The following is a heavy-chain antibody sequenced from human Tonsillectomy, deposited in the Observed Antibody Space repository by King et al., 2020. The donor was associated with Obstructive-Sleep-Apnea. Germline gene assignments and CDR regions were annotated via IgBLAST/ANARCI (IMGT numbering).Heavy chain of an antibody. J-gene: IGHJ4*02. CDR1: GYTFTGYY. Sequence: QLVQSGAEVKKPGASVNVSCKASGYTFTGYYMHWVRQAPGQGLEWMGWINPDSVGTSYAQKFQVRVTMTRDTSVSTAYMELSRLRSDDTAVYYCATVAVATATFYFDYWGQGTLVTVSS. CDR3: ATVAVATATFYFDY. V-gene: IGHV1-2*02. CDR2: INPDSVGT. D-gene: IGHD1-26*01.